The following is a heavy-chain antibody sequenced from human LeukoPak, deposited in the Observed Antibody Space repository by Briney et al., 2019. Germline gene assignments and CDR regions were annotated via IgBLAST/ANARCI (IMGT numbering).Heavy chain of an antibody. J-gene: IGHJ4*02. V-gene: IGHV3-30*18. Sequence: GGSLRLSCAASGFTFSSHDMHWVRQAPGKGLEWVAAISYDGSKQLYADSVKGRFTISRDNSKNSLYLQMNSLRTEDTALYYCAKEDYSSSWYALDYWGQGTLVTVSS. D-gene: IGHD6-13*01. CDR1: GFTFSSHD. CDR2: ISYDGSKQ. CDR3: AKEDYSSSWYALDY.